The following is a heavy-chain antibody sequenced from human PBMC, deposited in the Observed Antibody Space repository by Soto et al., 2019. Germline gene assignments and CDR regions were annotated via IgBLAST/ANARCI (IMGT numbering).Heavy chain of an antibody. Sequence: QVYLVQSGAEVKKPGSSVKIFCKASGGIFSSNTINWVRQAAGQGLEWMGGIIPLFGTANYAEKFQGRITITADKSTKTEYMELTSLRSEDTDVYYCASKAACGGDCYEFDSWGQGTLVTVSS. CDR3: ASKAACGGDCYEFDS. CDR1: GGIFSSNT. J-gene: IGHJ4*02. V-gene: IGHV1-69*06. D-gene: IGHD2-21*02. CDR2: IIPLFGTA.